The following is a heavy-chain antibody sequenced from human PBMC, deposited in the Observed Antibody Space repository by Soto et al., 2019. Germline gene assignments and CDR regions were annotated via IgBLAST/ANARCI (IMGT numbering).Heavy chain of an antibody. Sequence: EVQLVESGGGLVQPGGSLRLSCAASGFTFSSYAMHWVRQAPGKGLEYVSAISSNGGSTYYANSVKGRFTISRDNSKNPLDLQMGGLRGEDMAVYYGGGGGGGGYGFDYWGQGTLVTVSS. CDR2: ISSNGGST. CDR1: GFTFSSYA. J-gene: IGHJ4*02. D-gene: IGHD3-16*01. V-gene: IGHV3-64*01. CDR3: GGGGGGGYGFDY.